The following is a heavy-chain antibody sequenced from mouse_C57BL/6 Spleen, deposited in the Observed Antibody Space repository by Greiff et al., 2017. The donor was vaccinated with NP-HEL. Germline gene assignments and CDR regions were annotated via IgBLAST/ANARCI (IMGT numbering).Heavy chain of an antibody. Sequence: VQLVESGAELVKPGASVKISCKASGYAFSSYWMNWVKQRPGKGLEWIGQIYPGDGDTNYNGKFKGKATLTADKSSSTAYMQLSSLTSEDSAVYFCARDYGSSGTWFAYWGQGTLVTVSA. CDR2: IYPGDGDT. D-gene: IGHD1-1*01. CDR3: ARDYGSSGTWFAY. V-gene: IGHV1-80*01. CDR1: GYAFSSYW. J-gene: IGHJ3*01.